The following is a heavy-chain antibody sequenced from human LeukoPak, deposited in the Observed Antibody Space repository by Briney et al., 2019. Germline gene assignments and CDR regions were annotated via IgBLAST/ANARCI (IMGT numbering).Heavy chain of an antibody. D-gene: IGHD5-12*01. J-gene: IGHJ4*02. CDR2: INSYNGNT. CDR1: GYTFTTYG. CDR3: ARTYSASLFADY. Sequence: ASVKVSCKASGYTFTTYGISWVRQAPGQGLEWMGWINSYNGNTNYAQKLQGRVTMTTDTSTSTAYMELRSLRSDDTAVYYCARTYSASLFADYWGQGTLVTVSS. V-gene: IGHV1-18*01.